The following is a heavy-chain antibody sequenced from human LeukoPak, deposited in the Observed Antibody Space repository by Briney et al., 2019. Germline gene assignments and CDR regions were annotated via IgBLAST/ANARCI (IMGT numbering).Heavy chain of an antibody. Sequence: SGPTLVNPTQTLTLTCTFSGFSLSTSGMCVSWIRQPPGKALGWLARIDWDDDKYYSTSLKTRLTISKDTSKNQVVLTMTNMDPLDTATYYCARIRRTTVVTAGAFDIWGQGTMVTVSS. CDR3: ARIRRTTVVTAGAFDI. D-gene: IGHD4-23*01. J-gene: IGHJ3*02. CDR1: GFSLSTSGMC. V-gene: IGHV2-70*11. CDR2: IDWDDDK.